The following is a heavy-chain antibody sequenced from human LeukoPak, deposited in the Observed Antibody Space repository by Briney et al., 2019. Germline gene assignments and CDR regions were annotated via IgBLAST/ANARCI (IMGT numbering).Heavy chain of an antibody. CDR3: AREIVYYGSGSESPGAFDI. V-gene: IGHV4-59*01. Sequence: SETLSLTCTVSGGSISSYYWSWIRQPPGKGLEWIGYIYYSGSTNYNPSLKSRVTISVDTSKNQFSLKLSSVTAADTAVYYCAREIVYYGSGSESPGAFDIWGQGTMVTVSS. CDR1: GGSISSYY. D-gene: IGHD3-10*01. J-gene: IGHJ3*02. CDR2: IYYSGST.